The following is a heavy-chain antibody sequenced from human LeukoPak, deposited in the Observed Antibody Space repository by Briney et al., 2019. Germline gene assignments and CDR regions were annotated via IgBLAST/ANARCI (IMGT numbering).Heavy chain of an antibody. Sequence: GGSLRLSCALSGFTISSSYMSWVRQAPGKGLGWVSLIYSGTTTYYADSVKGRFTISRDNSKNTLYLQLNSLRAEDTAVYYCERDGGNYFDLWGQGTLVTVSS. CDR1: GFTISSSY. J-gene: IGHJ4*02. CDR3: ERDGGNYFDL. D-gene: IGHD6-25*01. V-gene: IGHV3-66*01. CDR2: IYSGTTT.